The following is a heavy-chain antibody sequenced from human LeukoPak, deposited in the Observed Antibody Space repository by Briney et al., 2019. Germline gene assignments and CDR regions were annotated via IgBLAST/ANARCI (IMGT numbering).Heavy chain of an antibody. J-gene: IGHJ6*03. CDR1: GDSISIGDYR. CDR2: IYYIGTA. D-gene: IGHD3-16*01. Sequence: PSQTLSLTCTVSGDSISIGDYRWSWIRQSPGKGLEWIGYIYYIGTAYYNPSLRSRVALSADTSKNQFSLKLNSVTVADSAVYFCARARGDSPRIYYYMDVWGKGTTVTVSS. V-gene: IGHV4-30-4*01. CDR3: ARARGDSPRIYYYMDV.